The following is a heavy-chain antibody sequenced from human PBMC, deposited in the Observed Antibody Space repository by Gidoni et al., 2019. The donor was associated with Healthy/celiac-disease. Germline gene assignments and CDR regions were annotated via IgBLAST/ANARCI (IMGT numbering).Heavy chain of an antibody. D-gene: IGHD2-2*01. V-gene: IGHV3-30-3*01. J-gene: IGHJ4*02. CDR3: AGGGEPAALPGY. CDR2: ISYDGSNK. Sequence: QVQLVESGGGVVQPGRSLRLSGAASGFTFSSYAMHWVRQAPGKGLEWVAVISYDGSNKYYADSGKGRFTISRDNSKNTLYLKMNSLRAEDTAVYYCAGGGEPAALPGYWGQGTLVTVSS. CDR1: GFTFSSYA.